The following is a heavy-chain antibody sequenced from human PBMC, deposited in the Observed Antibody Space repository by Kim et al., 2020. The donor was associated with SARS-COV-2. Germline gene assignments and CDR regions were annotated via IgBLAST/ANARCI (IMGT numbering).Heavy chain of an antibody. D-gene: IGHD6-19*01. CDR2: ITHSGST. CDR1: GESFSGHY. V-gene: IGHV4-34*01. CDR3: ARGPVLALACSSFDD. J-gene: IGHJ4*02. Sequence: SETLSLTCAVYGESFSGHYWSWIRQPPGKGLEWIGEITHSGSTHYNPSLKGRVTFSVDTSKNQFSLKLNSVTAADTAVYYCARGPVLALACSSFDDWGQGTPVTVSS.